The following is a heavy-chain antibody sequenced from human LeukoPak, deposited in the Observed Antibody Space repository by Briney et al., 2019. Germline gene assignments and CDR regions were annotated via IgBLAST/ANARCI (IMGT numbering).Heavy chain of an antibody. Sequence: GGSLRLSCAASGFTFSTFAMSWVRQAPGKGLEWVSAISASDTSTYYADSVKGRFTISRDNSKNTLYLQMNSLRAEDTAVYYCAATPGYYYYYMDVWGKGTTVTVSS. V-gene: IGHV3-23*01. CDR1: GFTFSTFA. CDR2: ISASDTST. J-gene: IGHJ6*03. CDR3: AATPGYYYYYMDV.